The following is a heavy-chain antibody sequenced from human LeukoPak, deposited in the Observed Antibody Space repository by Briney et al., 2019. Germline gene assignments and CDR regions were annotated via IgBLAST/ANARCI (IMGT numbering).Heavy chain of an antibody. CDR3: ARRKSSPKDGMDV. J-gene: IGHJ6*02. V-gene: IGHV5-51*01. Sequence: GESLKISCKGSGYSFTTYWIGWVRQMPGKGLEWMGIIYPGDSDTRYSPSFQGQVTISADKSISTAYLQWSSLKAPDSAMYYCARRKSSPKDGMDVWGQGTTVTVSS. CDR1: GYSFTTYW. CDR2: IYPGDSDT.